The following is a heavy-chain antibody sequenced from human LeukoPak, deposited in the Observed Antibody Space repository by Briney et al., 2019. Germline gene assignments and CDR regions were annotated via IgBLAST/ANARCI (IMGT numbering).Heavy chain of an antibody. CDR3: ARGAGFAEPLPEY. Sequence: GASVTVSCKASGYTFTSYAIQWVRQAPGQRLEWMGWINAGHGNTKYSQNFQGRVTITRDTSASTAYMELSSLRSEDTAVYYCARGAGFAEPLPEYWGQGTLLTVSS. D-gene: IGHD1-14*01. CDR1: GYTFTSYA. V-gene: IGHV1-3*01. CDR2: INAGHGNT. J-gene: IGHJ4*02.